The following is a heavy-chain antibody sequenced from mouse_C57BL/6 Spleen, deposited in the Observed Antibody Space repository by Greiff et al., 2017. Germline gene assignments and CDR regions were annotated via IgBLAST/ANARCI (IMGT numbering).Heavy chain of an antibody. V-gene: IGHV10-3*01. CDR2: IRSKSSNYGT. Sequence: EVKLVESGGGLVQPKGSLKLSCAASGFTFNTYAMHWVRQAPGQGLEWVDRIRSKSSNYGTYYADSVKDRFTISRDDSQSMLYLQMHNRKTEDTAMYYCVREYDGYYWYFDVWGTGTTVTVSA. CDR1: GFTFNTYA. J-gene: IGHJ1*03. CDR3: VREYDGYYWYFDV. D-gene: IGHD2-3*01.